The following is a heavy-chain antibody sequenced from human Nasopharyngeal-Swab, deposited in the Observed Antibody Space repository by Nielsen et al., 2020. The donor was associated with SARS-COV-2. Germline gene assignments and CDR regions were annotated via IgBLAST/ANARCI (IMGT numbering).Heavy chain of an antibody. CDR1: GFTFSNYV. J-gene: IGHJ4*02. D-gene: IGHD3-22*01. Sequence: GESLKISCAASGFTFSNYVMNWVRQAPGKGLEWVSVITYSGISTYYADSVKGRFTISRDNSKNTLYLQMNNLRAEDTAVYYCARRVVAAPYYFDCWGQGTLVTVSS. CDR2: ITYSGIST. CDR3: ARRVVAAPYYFDC. V-gene: IGHV3-23*01.